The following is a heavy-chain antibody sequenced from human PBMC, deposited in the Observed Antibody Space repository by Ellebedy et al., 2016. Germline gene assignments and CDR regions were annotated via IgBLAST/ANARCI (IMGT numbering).Heavy chain of an antibody. Sequence: SVKVSXKASGYTFTGYYMHWVRQAPGQGLEWMGGIIPIFGTANYAQKFQGRVTITADESTNTAYMELSSLRSEDTAVYYCARVNGDYPYWGQGTLVTVSS. D-gene: IGHD4-17*01. CDR2: IIPIFGTA. CDR1: GYTFTGYY. V-gene: IGHV1-69*13. J-gene: IGHJ4*02. CDR3: ARVNGDYPY.